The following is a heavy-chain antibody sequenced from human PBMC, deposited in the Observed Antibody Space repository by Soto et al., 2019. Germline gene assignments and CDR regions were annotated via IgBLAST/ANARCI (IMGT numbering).Heavy chain of an antibody. J-gene: IGHJ4*02. CDR2: TRNKANGYTT. CDR3: SRDLSHCSGGNCYSRFDY. CDR1: GFTLSDHY. Sequence: PGGSLRLSCVVSGFTLSDHYMDWVRQPPGRGLEWVGRTRNKANGYTTEYAASVKGRFTISRDDSKNSLYLQMSSLKTEDTAVYYCSRDLSHCSGGNCYSRFDYWGQGTLVTVSS. D-gene: IGHD2-15*01. V-gene: IGHV3-72*01.